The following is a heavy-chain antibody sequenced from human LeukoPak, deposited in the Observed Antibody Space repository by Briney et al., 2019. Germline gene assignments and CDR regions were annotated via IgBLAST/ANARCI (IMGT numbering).Heavy chain of an antibody. V-gene: IGHV1-69*13. Sequence: ASVKVSCKASGGTFSSYAISWVRQAPGQGLEWMGGIIPIFGTANYAQKFQGRVTITADESTSTAYMELSSLRSEDTAVYYCARTQTLMVYAPRYGMDVWGQGTTVTVSS. CDR2: IIPIFGTA. CDR3: ARTQTLMVYAPRYGMDV. D-gene: IGHD2-8*01. J-gene: IGHJ6*02. CDR1: GGTFSSYA.